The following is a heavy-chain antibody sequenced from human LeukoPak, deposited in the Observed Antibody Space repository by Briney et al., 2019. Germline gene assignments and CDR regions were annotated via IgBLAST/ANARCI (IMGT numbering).Heavy chain of an antibody. D-gene: IGHD4-17*01. CDR2: ISYDGSNK. Sequence: GGSLRLSCAASGFTFSSYGMHWVRQAPGKGLEWVAVISYDGSNKYYADSVKGRFTISRDNSKNTLYLQMNSLRAEDTAVYYCAKSTNDYDDYEVDYWGQGTLVTVSS. CDR3: AKSTNDYDDYEVDY. V-gene: IGHV3-30*18. CDR1: GFTFSSYG. J-gene: IGHJ4*02.